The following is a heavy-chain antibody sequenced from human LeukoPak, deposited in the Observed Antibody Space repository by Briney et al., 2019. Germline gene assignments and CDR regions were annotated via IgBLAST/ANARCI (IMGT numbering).Heavy chain of an antibody. J-gene: IGHJ4*02. CDR3: AKPMHAVAGSYYFDY. CDR2: ISYDGSNK. D-gene: IGHD6-19*01. Sequence: GGSLRLSCAASGFTFSSYGMHWVRQAPGKGLEWVAVISYDGSNKYYADSVKGRFTISRDNSKNTLYLQMNSLRAEDTAVYYCAKPMHAVAGSYYFDYWGQGTLVTVSS. CDR1: GFTFSSYG. V-gene: IGHV3-30*18.